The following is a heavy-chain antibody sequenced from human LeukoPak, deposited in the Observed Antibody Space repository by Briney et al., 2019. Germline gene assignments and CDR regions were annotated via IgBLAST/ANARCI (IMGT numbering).Heavy chain of an antibody. V-gene: IGHV4-34*01. J-gene: IGHJ4*02. CDR1: GGSFSGYY. D-gene: IGHD6-19*01. CDR2: INHSGST. Sequence: SETLSLTCAVYGGSFSGYYWSWIRQPPGKGLEWIGEINHSGSTNYNPSLKSRVTISVDTSKNQFSQKLSSVTAADTAVYYCARGLSSEVAVEFDYWGQGTLVTVSS. CDR3: ARGLSSEVAVEFDY.